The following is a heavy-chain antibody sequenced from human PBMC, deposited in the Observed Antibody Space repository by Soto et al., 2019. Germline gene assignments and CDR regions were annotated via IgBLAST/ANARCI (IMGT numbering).Heavy chain of an antibody. J-gene: IGHJ2*01. Sequence: GGSLRLSCAASGFTFSSYAMSWVRQAPGKGLEWVSAISGSGGSTYYADSVKGRFTISRDNSKNTLYLQMNSLRAEDTAVYYCAKVTLGVILYWSFDFWAVGTLVTVPS. V-gene: IGHV3-23*01. D-gene: IGHD1-20*01. CDR3: AKVTLGVILYWSFDF. CDR2: ISGSGGST. CDR1: GFTFSSYA.